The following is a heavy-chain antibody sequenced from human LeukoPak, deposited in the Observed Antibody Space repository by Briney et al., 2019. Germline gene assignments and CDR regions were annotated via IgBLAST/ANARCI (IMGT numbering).Heavy chain of an antibody. J-gene: IGHJ4*02. Sequence: ASVKVSCMASGYTFTGYNLHWVRQAPGQGLEWMGWINPNSGGTNYAQKFQGRVTMTRDTSINTAYMELSRLRSDDTAVYYCARGVGLRGVIIDYFDYWGQGRLVTVSS. CDR1: GYTFTGYN. D-gene: IGHD3-10*01. CDR2: INPNSGGT. V-gene: IGHV1-2*02. CDR3: ARGVGLRGVIIDYFDY.